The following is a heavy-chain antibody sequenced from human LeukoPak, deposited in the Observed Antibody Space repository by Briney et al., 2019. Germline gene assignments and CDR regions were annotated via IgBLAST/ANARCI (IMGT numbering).Heavy chain of an antibody. CDR2: IKQDGSEK. CDR1: GFTFSSYW. Sequence: GGSLRLSCAASGFTFSSYWMSWVRQAPGKGLEWVANIKQDGSEKYYVDSVKGRFTISRDNAKNSLYLQMNSLRAEDTAVYYCARQYYDFWSGYYPFDYWGQGTLVTVSS. J-gene: IGHJ4*02. V-gene: IGHV3-7*01. CDR3: ARQYYDFWSGYYPFDY. D-gene: IGHD3-3*01.